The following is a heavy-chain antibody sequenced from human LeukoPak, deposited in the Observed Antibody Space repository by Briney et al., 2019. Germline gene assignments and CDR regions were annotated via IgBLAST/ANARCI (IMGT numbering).Heavy chain of an antibody. D-gene: IGHD3-22*01. CDR1: GDFISSSDL. J-gene: IGHJ4*02. CDR3: AGLVGRYSSGLYYYYFDY. CDR2: MYLSGTT. V-gene: IGHV4-4*02. Sequence: SETLSLTCAVSGDFISSSDLWSWVRQPPGKGLEWIGEMYLSGTTHSNPSVKSRVTISIDKSKNQFFLNLSSVTAADTAVYYCAGLVGRYSSGLYYYYFDYWGQGTLVAVSS.